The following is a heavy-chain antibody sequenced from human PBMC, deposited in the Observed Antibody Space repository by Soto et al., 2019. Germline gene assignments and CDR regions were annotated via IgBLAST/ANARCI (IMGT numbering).Heavy chain of an antibody. V-gene: IGHV3-7*05. CDR2: IKQDGSEK. CDR3: ARYYGSGRHTHYYYYYGMDV. CDR1: GFTFSSYW. Sequence: GGSLRLSCAASGFTFSSYWMSWVRQAPGKGLEWVANIKQDGSEKYYVDSVKGRFTISRDNAKNSLYLQMNSLRAEDTAVYYCARYYGSGRHTHYYYYYGMDVWGQGTTVTVSS. D-gene: IGHD3-10*01. J-gene: IGHJ6*02.